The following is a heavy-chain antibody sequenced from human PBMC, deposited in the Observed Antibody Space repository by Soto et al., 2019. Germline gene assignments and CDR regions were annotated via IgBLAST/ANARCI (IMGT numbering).Heavy chain of an antibody. D-gene: IGHD5-18*01. CDR2: IYYSGST. J-gene: IGHJ6*02. Sequence: PSETLSLTCTVSRGSFSSGDYYWSWIRQPPVKGLEWTGYIYYSGSTYYNPSLKSRFTISVHTSKNQFSLKLCSVTAADTAVYYCARGQTDSYGTGEGMRNYYYGMDVWGQVSTVT. CDR3: ARGQTDSYGTGEGMRNYYYGMDV. CDR1: RGSFSSGDYY. V-gene: IGHV4-30-4*01.